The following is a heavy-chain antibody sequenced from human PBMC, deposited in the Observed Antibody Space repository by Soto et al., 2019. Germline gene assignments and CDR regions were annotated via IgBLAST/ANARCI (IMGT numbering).Heavy chain of an antibody. J-gene: IGHJ6*02. CDR1: GFTFSSYG. CDR2: IWYDGSNK. Sequence: GESLRLSCAASGFTFSSYGMHWVRQAPGKGLEWVAVIWYDGSNKYYADSVKGRFTISRDNSKNTLYLQMNSLRAEDTAVYYCARDSRYCSSTSCSLYYYGMDVWGQGTTVTVSS. CDR3: ARDSRYCSSTSCSLYYYGMDV. D-gene: IGHD2-2*01. V-gene: IGHV3-33*01.